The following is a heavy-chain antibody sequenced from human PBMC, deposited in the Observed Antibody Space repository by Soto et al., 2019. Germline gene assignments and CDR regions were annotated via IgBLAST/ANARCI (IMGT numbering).Heavy chain of an antibody. V-gene: IGHV3-33*01. CDR2: MVSDGSKI. CDR3: AREATSGATRGFWIDN. J-gene: IGHJ4*02. D-gene: IGHD3-3*01. CDR1: GFTFSSHA. Sequence: GGSLRLSCVASGFTFSSHALHWVRQAPGKGLEWVTHMVSDGSKIYYPDSVKGRFTISRDNSKNTLYLQMDNLRVEDTAMHSCAREATSGATRGFWIDNWGQGTVVTVSS.